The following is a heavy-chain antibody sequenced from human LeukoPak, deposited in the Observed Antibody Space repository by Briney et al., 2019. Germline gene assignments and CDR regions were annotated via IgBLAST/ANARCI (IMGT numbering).Heavy chain of an antibody. Sequence: ASVKLSCKASGYTFTSYAMHWVRQAPGQRLEWMGWINGGNDNTKYSQKFQGRVTITRDTSASTAYMELSSLRSEDTAVYYCASRIVVVPAAMLTGPDNYYYGMDVWGKGTTVTVSS. CDR2: INGGNDNT. D-gene: IGHD2-2*01. J-gene: IGHJ6*04. CDR3: ASRIVVVPAAMLTGPDNYYYGMDV. CDR1: GYTFTSYA. V-gene: IGHV1-3*01.